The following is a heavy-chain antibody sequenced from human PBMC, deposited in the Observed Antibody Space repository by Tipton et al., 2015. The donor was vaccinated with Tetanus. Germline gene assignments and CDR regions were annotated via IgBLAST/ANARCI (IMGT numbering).Heavy chain of an antibody. Sequence: TLSLTCTVSGVSISSYYWTWIRQPPGRGLEWIGYVHYSGSTNYSPSLRSRVTLSVDTSKNQFSLKLSSVTAADMAVYYCARIGWLQQDKPAFDIWGQGTVVTVSS. D-gene: IGHD6-19*01. CDR2: VHYSGST. V-gene: IGHV4-59*01. J-gene: IGHJ3*02. CDR1: GVSISSYY. CDR3: ARIGWLQQDKPAFDI.